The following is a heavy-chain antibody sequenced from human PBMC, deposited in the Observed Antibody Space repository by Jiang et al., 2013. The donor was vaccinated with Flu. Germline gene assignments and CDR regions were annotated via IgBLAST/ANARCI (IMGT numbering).Heavy chain of an antibody. D-gene: IGHD3-10*01. J-gene: IGHJ2*01. CDR2: INHSGST. CDR1: GGSFSGYY. V-gene: IGHV4-34*01. CDR3: ARAGVSTRYFDL. Sequence: TLSLTCAVYGGSFSGYYWSWIRQPPGKGLEWIGEINHSGSTNYNPSLKSRVTISVDTSKNQFSLKLSSVTAADTAVYYCARAGVSTRYFDLWGRGTLVTVSS.